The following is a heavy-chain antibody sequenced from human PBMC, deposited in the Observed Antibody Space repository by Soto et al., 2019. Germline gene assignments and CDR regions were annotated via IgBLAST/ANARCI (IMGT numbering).Heavy chain of an antibody. J-gene: IGHJ5*02. Sequence: GGSLRLSCAASGFTFSTYGMHWVRQAPGKGLEWVAVIWYDGSRKYYAGSAKGRFTISRDNSKNTVYLQMKSLRAEDTAVYYCASDGSDVLIGPLWFDPWGQGTQVTVSS. CDR2: IWYDGSRK. CDR3: ASDGSDVLIGPLWFDP. V-gene: IGHV3-33*01. D-gene: IGHD3-9*01. CDR1: GFTFSTYG.